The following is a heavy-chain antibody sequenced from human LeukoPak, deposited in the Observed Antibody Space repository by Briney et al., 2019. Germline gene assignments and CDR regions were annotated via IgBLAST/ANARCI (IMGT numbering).Heavy chain of an antibody. D-gene: IGHD1-14*01. J-gene: IGHJ5*02. CDR2: IYTSGST. CDR1: GGSISSGSYY. V-gene: IGHV4-61*02. CDR3: ARDVRLPEGPNWFDP. Sequence: SEAPSLTCTVSGGSISSGSYYWSWIRQPAGKGLEWIGRIYTSGSTNYNPSLKSRVTISVDTSKNQFSLKLSSVTAADTAMYYCARDVRLPEGPNWFDPWGQGTLVTVSS.